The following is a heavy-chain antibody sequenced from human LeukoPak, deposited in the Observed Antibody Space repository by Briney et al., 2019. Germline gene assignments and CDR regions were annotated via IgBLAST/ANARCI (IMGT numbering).Heavy chain of an antibody. D-gene: IGHD3-10*01. CDR1: GYSISSGYY. J-gene: IGHJ4*02. CDR2: IYHSGST. CDR3: ARLPVRGVPNPIDY. Sequence: SETLSLTRAVSGYSISSGYYWGWIRQPPGKGLEWIGSIYHSGSTYYNPSLKSRVTISVDTSKNQFSLKLSSVTAADTAVYYCARLPVRGVPNPIDYWGQGTLVTVSS. V-gene: IGHV4-38-2*01.